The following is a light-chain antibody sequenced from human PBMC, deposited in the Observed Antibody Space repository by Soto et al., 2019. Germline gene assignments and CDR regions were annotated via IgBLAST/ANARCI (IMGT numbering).Light chain of an antibody. Sequence: DIQMTQSPSTLSASVGDRVTITCRASQSISSWLAWYQQKPGKAPKLLIYDASTWGGGVPSRFSGSGSGTEFTLTISSLQPEDFATYHCQQYRAYSEYTFGQGTKLEIK. CDR3: QQYRAYSEYT. V-gene: IGKV1-5*01. CDR2: DAS. J-gene: IGKJ2*01. CDR1: QSISSW.